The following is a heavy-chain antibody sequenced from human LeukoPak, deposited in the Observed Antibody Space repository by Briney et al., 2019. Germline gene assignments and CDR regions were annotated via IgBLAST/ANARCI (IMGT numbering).Heavy chain of an antibody. CDR3: ARAITGDSYYFDS. V-gene: IGHV3-66*01. CDR2: IYRGGST. J-gene: IGHJ4*02. CDR1: GFTVGSNY. Sequence: GGSLRLSCAASGFTVGSNYMSWVRQAPGKGLEWVSIIYRGGSTNYTDSVKGRFTISRDTSKNTLYLQMNSLRAEDTAVYYCARAITGDSYYFDSWGQGTLLTVSS. D-gene: IGHD7-27*01.